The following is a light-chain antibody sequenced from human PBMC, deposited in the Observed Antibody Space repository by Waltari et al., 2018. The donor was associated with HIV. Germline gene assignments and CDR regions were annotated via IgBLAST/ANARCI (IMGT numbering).Light chain of an antibody. CDR2: SNN. J-gene: IGLJ3*02. CDR1: SSNIVRNI. V-gene: IGLV1-44*01. Sequence: QSVLTQPPSASGTPGQRVTISCSGSSSNIVRNIVNWYQHLPGTAPKPLLCSNNQRPPGCYERFSGSMSCTSGSLAISGIQSEGEADSDCAAWDDLRNGWVCGGAAKLTAL. CDR3: AAWDDLRNGWV.